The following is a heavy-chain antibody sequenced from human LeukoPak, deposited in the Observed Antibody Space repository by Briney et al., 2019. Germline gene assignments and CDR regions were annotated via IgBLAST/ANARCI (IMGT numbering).Heavy chain of an antibody. V-gene: IGHV3-30*02. CDR1: GFTFSYYG. CDR2: VASDGNFR. Sequence: PGGSLRLSCAASGFTFSYYGMHWVRQAPGKGLEWVAYVASDGNFRDYVDSVKGRFTVSRDNFKDTLYLQMDSLRTEDTGVYYCANLPYNWNTHFDDYWGHGTLVTVSS. CDR3: ANLPYNWNTHFDDY. D-gene: IGHD1-1*01. J-gene: IGHJ4*01.